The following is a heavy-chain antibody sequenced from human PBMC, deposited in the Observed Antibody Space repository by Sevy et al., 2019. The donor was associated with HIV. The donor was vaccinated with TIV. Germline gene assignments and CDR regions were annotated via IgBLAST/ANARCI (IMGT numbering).Heavy chain of an antibody. CDR2: IRSKAYGGTT. V-gene: IGHV3-49*03. D-gene: IGHD3-22*01. J-gene: IGHJ4*02. CDR3: TRDLGYYDSSRMYDY. Sequence: GGSLRLSCTASGFTFDDYTMSWFRQAPGKGLEWVGFIRSKAYGGTTEYAASVKGRFTISRDDSKSIAFLQMNSLKTGDTAVYYCTRDLGYYDSSRMYDYWGQGTLVTVSS. CDR1: GFTFDDYT.